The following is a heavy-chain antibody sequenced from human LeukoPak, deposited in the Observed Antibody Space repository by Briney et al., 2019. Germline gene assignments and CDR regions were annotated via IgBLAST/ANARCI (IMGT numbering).Heavy chain of an antibody. CDR3: TRVKIAAGTLSYRGENTYYYYGMDV. CDR1: GFTFGDYA. D-gene: IGHD6-13*01. CDR2: IRSKAYGGTT. Sequence: GGSLRLSCTASGFTFGDYAMSWFRQAPGKGLEWVGFIRSKAYGGTTEYAASVKGRFTISRDDSKSIAYLQMNSLKTEDTAVYYWTRVKIAAGTLSYRGENTYYYYGMDVWGQGTTVTVSS. J-gene: IGHJ6*02. V-gene: IGHV3-49*03.